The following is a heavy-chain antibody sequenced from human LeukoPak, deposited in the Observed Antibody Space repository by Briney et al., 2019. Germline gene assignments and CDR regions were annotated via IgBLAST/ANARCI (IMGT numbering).Heavy chain of an antibody. CDR2: ISSSGSTI. V-gene: IGHV3-48*03. CDR3: ARWYYDILTGYYWFDP. CDR1: GFTFSSYE. Sequence: PGGSLRLSCAASGFTFSSYEMNWVRQAPGRGREWGSYISSSGSTIYYADSVKCRSTISRDNAKNSLYLQMNSLRAEDTAVYYCARWYYDILTGYYWFDPWGQGTLVTVSS. J-gene: IGHJ5*02. D-gene: IGHD3-9*01.